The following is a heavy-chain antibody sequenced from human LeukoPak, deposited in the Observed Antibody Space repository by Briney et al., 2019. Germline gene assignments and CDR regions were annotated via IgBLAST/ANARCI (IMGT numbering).Heavy chain of an antibody. CDR2: ISGSGGST. V-gene: IGHV3-23*01. Sequence: GGSLRLSCAASGFTFSSYAMSWVLQAPGKGLEWVSAISGSGGSTYYADSVKGRFTISRDNSKNTLYLQMNSLRAEDTAVYYCAKVVSYSSGWYNYWGQGTLVTVSS. D-gene: IGHD6-19*01. CDR3: AKVVSYSSGWYNY. J-gene: IGHJ4*02. CDR1: GFTFSSYA.